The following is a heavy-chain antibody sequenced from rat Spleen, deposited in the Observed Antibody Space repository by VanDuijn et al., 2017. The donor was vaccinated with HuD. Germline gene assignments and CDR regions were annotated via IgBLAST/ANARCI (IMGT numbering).Heavy chain of an antibody. CDR1: GFTFSNYY. D-gene: IGHD4-6*01. CDR2: INNAGNT. Sequence: EVQLVESGGGLVQPGRSLKLSCAASGFTFSNYYMAWVRQFPGNKLEWMGYINNAGNTNYNPSLKSRISITRDTSKNQFFLHVNSVTTEDTAMYFCARLGGGWGQGVMVTVSS. J-gene: IGHJ2*01. V-gene: IGHV3-3*01. CDR3: ARLGGG.